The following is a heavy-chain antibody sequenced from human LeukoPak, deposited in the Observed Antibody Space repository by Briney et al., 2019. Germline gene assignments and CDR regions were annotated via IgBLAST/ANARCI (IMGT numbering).Heavy chain of an antibody. J-gene: IGHJ6*02. CDR2: ISSSSSTI. CDR3: ASSKYYYDSSGYSPLDV. CDR1: GFTFSSYS. Sequence: PGGSLRLSCAASGFTFSSYSMNWVRQAPGKGLEWVSYISSSSSTIYYADSVKGRFTISRDNAKNSLYLQMNSLRAEDTAVYYCASSKYYYDSSGYSPLDVWGQGTTVTVSS. D-gene: IGHD3-22*01. V-gene: IGHV3-48*01.